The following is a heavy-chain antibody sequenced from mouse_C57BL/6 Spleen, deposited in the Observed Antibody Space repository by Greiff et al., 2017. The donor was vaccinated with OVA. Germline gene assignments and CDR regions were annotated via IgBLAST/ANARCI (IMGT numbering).Heavy chain of an antibody. CDR1: GYAFTNYL. J-gene: IGHJ2*01. CDR3: ARWGYDYDEDYFDY. Sequence: QLQQSGAELVRPGTSVKVSCKASGYAFTNYLIEWVKQRPGQGLEWIGVINPGSGGTNYNEKFKGKATLTADKSSSTAYMQLSSLTSEDSAVYFCARWGYDYDEDYFDYWGQGTTLTVSS. CDR2: INPGSGGT. D-gene: IGHD2-4*01. V-gene: IGHV1-54*01.